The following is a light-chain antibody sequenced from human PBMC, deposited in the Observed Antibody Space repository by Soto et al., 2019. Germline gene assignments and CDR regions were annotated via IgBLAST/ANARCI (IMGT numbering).Light chain of an antibody. CDR2: GAS. Sequence: DIQLTQSPGTLSLSPGERVTLSCRASQTVRSSFVAWYQQKPGQAPRLLIYGASTRATGIPDRFSGSGSGTDFTLTISSLEPEGLGVYYCQHYGRSSWTFGQGTKVEIK. V-gene: IGKV3-20*01. J-gene: IGKJ1*01. CDR1: QTVRSSF. CDR3: QHYGRSSWT.